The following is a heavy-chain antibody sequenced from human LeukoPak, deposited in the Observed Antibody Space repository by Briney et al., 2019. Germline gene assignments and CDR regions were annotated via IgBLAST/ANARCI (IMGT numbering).Heavy chain of an antibody. CDR2: IYYSGST. Sequence: ASETLSLTCTVSGGSISSYYWSWIRQPPGKGLEWIGYIYYSGSTNYKPSLKSRVTISVDTSKNQFSLKLNSVTAADTAVYYCARGGYYGSGNDFRFDPWGQGTLVTVSS. J-gene: IGHJ5*02. V-gene: IGHV4-59*01. CDR3: ARGGYYGSGNDFRFDP. CDR1: GGSISSYY. D-gene: IGHD3-10*01.